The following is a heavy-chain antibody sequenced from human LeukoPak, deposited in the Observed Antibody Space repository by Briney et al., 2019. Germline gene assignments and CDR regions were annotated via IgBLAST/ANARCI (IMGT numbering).Heavy chain of an antibody. D-gene: IGHD4-11*01. V-gene: IGHV4-34*01. J-gene: IGHJ6*02. CDR1: GGSFSGYY. CDR3: ASMWTRQYGAFRYYYGMDV. Sequence: PSETLSLTCAVYGGSFSGYYWSWIRQPPGKGLEWIGEINHSGSTNYNPSLKSRVTISVDTSKNQFSLKLSSVTAADTAVYYCASMWTRQYGAFRYYYGMDVWGQGTTVTVSS. CDR2: INHSGST.